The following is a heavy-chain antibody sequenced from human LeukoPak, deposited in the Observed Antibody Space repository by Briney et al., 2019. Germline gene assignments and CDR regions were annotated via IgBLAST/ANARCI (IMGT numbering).Heavy chain of an antibody. D-gene: IGHD6-6*01. V-gene: IGHV1-18*01. CDR1: GYTFTSYG. Sequence: ASVKVSCKASGYTFTSYGISWVRQAPGQGLEWMGWINAFTGHTNYAQKLQGRVTLTTDTSTSTAYMELRSLTSDDTAVYYCARTHAYSTSLLSPSFDYWGQGTLVTVSS. CDR3: ARTHAYSTSLLSPSFDY. CDR2: INAFTGHT. J-gene: IGHJ4*02.